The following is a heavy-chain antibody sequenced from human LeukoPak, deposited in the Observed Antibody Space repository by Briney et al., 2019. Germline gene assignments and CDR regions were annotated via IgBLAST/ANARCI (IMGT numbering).Heavy chain of an antibody. CDR3: ARVGCSSTSCYADY. D-gene: IGHD2-2*01. Sequence: PSETLSLTCAVYGGSFSGYYWSWIRQPPGKGLEWIGEINRSGSTNYNPSLKSRVTISVDTSKNQFSLKLSSVTAADTAVYYCARVGCSSTSCYADYWGQGTPVTVSS. V-gene: IGHV4-34*01. CDR2: INRSGST. CDR1: GGSFSGYY. J-gene: IGHJ4*02.